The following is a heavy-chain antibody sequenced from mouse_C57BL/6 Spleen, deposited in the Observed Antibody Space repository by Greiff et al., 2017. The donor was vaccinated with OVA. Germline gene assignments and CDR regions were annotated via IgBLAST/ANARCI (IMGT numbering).Heavy chain of an antibody. CDR2: IYPGSGNT. V-gene: IGHV1-76*01. J-gene: IGHJ4*01. CDR3: ARGITTVVAGAMDY. D-gene: IGHD1-1*01. CDR1: GYTFTDYY. Sequence: VQLKQSGAELVRPGASVKLSCKASGYTFTDYYINWVKQRPGQGLEWIARIYPGSGNTYYNEKFKGKATLTAEKSSSTAYMQLSSLTSEDSAVYFCARGITTVVAGAMDYWGQGTSVTVSS.